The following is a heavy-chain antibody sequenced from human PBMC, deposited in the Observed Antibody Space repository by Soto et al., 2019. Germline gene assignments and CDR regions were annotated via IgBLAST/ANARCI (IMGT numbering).Heavy chain of an antibody. D-gene: IGHD3-3*01. CDR3: ARDYDDFWSGYFGQGYYGMDV. CDR2: INPSGGST. CDR1: GYTFTSYY. V-gene: IGHV1-46*01. Sequence: ASVKVSCKASGYTFTSYYMHWVRQAPGQGLEWMGIINPSGGSTSYAQKFQGRVTMTRDTSTSTVYMELSSLRSEDTAVYYCARDYDDFWSGYFGQGYYGMDVWGQGTTVTVSS. J-gene: IGHJ6*02.